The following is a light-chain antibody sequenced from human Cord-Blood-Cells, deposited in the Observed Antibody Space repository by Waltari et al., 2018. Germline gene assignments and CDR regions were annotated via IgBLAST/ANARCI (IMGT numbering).Light chain of an antibody. V-gene: IGLV3-19*01. CDR3: NSRDSSGNHHVV. J-gene: IGLJ2*01. CDR1: SLRSNY. Sequence: SSELTQDPAVSLALGQTVRITCQGDSLRSNYASWYQQKAGRAPVLVIYGKNNRPSGIPDRFSGSSSGNTASFTITGAQAEDEADYYCNSRDSSGNHHVVFGGGTKLTVL. CDR2: GKN.